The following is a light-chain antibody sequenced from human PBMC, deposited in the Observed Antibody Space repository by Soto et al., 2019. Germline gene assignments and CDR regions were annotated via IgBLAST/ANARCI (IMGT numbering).Light chain of an antibody. J-gene: IGLJ3*02. CDR3: SSYTDSSTVV. Sequence: QSALTQPASVSGSPGQSIIISCTGTSSDVGGQEYVSWYQQHPGKVPKLLIYDVTLRPSGIPYRFSGSKSANTAFLTISGLQAEDEADYYCSSYTDSSTVVFGGGTKLTVL. V-gene: IGLV2-14*03. CDR2: DVT. CDR1: SSDVGGQEY.